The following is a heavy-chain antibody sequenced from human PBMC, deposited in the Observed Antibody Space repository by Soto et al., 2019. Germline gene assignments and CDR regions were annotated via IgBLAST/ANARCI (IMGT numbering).Heavy chain of an antibody. CDR3: AKDGGITAD. CDR1: GFTFSSCG. Sequence: GGSLRLSCAASGFTFSSCGMHWVRQAPGKGLEWVAVISYDGSNKYYADSVKGRFTISRDNSKNTLYLQMNSLRAEDTAVYYCAKDGGITADWGQGTTVTVSS. J-gene: IGHJ6*02. D-gene: IGHD3-10*01. CDR2: ISYDGSNK. V-gene: IGHV3-30*18.